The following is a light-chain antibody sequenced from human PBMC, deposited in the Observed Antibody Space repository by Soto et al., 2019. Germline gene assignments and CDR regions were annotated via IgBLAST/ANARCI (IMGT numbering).Light chain of an antibody. V-gene: IGKV1-5*03. Sequence: DIQMTQSPSTLSASVGDRVTITCRASQSISSWLAWYQQKSGKAPKLLIYMASSLESGVPSTFSGSGSGTEFNLTISSLQPDDFATYYCQQYKSYSRTFGQGTKVEIK. J-gene: IGKJ1*01. CDR2: MAS. CDR3: QQYKSYSRT. CDR1: QSISSW.